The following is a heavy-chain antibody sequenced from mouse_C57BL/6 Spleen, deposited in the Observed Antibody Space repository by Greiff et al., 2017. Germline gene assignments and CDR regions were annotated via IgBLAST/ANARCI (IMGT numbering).Heavy chain of an antibody. CDR1: GYTFTDYY. CDR2: INPNNGGT. Sequence: VQLQQSGPELVKPGASVKISCKASGYTFTDYYMNWVKQSHGKSLEWIGDINPNNGGTSYNQKFKGKATLTVDKSSSTAYMELRSLTSEDSAVYYCARIHGGYYFDYWGQGTTLTVSS. V-gene: IGHV1-26*01. J-gene: IGHJ2*01. CDR3: ARIHGGYYFDY.